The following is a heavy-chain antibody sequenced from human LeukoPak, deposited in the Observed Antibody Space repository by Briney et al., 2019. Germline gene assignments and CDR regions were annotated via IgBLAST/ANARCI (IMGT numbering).Heavy chain of an antibody. J-gene: IGHJ4*02. CDR3: ATDSSGYSSLDY. CDR2: INHSGST. D-gene: IGHD3-22*01. V-gene: IGHV4-34*01. Sequence: SETLSLTCAVYGGSFSGYYWSWIRQPPGKGLEWIGGINHSGSTNYNPSLKSRVTISVDTSKNQFSLKLSSVTAADTAVYYCATDSSGYSSLDYWGQGTLVTVSS. CDR1: GGSFSGYY.